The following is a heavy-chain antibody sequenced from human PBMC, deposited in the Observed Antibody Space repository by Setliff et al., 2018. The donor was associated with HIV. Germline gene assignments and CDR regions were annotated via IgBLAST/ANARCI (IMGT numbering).Heavy chain of an antibody. J-gene: IGHJ4*02. Sequence: SETLSLTCTVSGGSINSSSYYWGWIRQPPGNGWEGIGSIYHTGSTYYKPSLKSRGTISVDTSKNQFSLRMSAVAAGDTAVYYCARSIVPVASGYYYFEYWGQGTLVTVSS. CDR3: ARSIVPVASGYYYFEY. CDR1: GGSINSSSYY. CDR2: IYHTGST. V-gene: IGHV4-39*01. D-gene: IGHD3-3*01.